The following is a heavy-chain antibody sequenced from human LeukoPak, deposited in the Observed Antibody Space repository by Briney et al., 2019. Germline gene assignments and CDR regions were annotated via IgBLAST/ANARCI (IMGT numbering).Heavy chain of an antibody. J-gene: IGHJ4*02. CDR1: GITFSNFA. CDR3: AKGAYDYIEMGYFDS. D-gene: IGHD5-12*01. CDR2: IIGSSGDT. V-gene: IGHV3-23*01. Sequence: GGSLRLSCAASGITFSNFAMSWVRQAPGKGLEWVSLIIGSSGDTFYADSVKGRFTISRDNSKNRLYLQMNSLRAEDTALYYCAKGAYDYIEMGYFDSWGQGALVTVSS.